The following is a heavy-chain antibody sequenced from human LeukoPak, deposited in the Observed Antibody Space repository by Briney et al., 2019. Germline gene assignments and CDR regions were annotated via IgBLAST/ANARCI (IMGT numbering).Heavy chain of an antibody. Sequence: GGSLRLSCAASGFTFSSYAMHWVRQAPGKRLEWVAVISYDGSNKYYADSVKGRFTISRDNSKNTLYLQMNSLRAEDTAVYYCAREGDTVTYPDYWGQGTLVTVSS. CDR3: AREGDTVTYPDY. D-gene: IGHD4-17*01. CDR2: ISYDGSNK. J-gene: IGHJ4*02. CDR1: GFTFSSYA. V-gene: IGHV3-30*04.